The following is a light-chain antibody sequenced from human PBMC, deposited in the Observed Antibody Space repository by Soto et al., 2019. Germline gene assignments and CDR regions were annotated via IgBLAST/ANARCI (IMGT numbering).Light chain of an antibody. J-gene: IGKJ1*01. CDR2: GAS. CDR3: QQRSNWLWT. V-gene: IGKV3D-20*02. CDR1: QSVGSSY. Sequence: EILLTQSPGTLSLSPGERATLSCRASQSVGSSYLAWYQQKPGQAPRLLIYGASNRATGIPARFSGSGSGTDFTLTISSLEPEDFAVYYCQQRSNWLWTFGQGTKVDIK.